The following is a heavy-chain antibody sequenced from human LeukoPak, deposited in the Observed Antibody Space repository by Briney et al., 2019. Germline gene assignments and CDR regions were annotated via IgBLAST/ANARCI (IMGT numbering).Heavy chain of an antibody. Sequence: PGGSLRLSCAASGFTFSRFGMHWVRQAPGKGLEWVASIRYDGSEKYNVDSVKGRFTISRDSSKNTLYLQMNSLRAGDAAVYYCAKAPVTTCSGAYCYPFDYWSQGTLVTVSS. CDR2: IRYDGSEK. V-gene: IGHV3-30*02. D-gene: IGHD2-15*01. CDR3: AKAPVTTCSGAYCYPFDY. J-gene: IGHJ4*02. CDR1: GFTFSRFG.